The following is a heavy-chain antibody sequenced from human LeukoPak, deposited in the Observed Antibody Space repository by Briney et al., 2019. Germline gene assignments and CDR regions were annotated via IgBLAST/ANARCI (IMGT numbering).Heavy chain of an antibody. J-gene: IGHJ4*02. CDR3: AKDVIGYYDTIN. CDR2: ISWNSGSI. D-gene: IGHD3-22*01. CDR1: GFKFDDYA. V-gene: IGHV3-9*01. Sequence: GRSLRLSCAASGFKFDDYAMHWVRQAPGKGLEWVSGISWNSGSIGYADSVKGRFTISRDNAKNSLYLQMNSLRAEDTALYYCAKDVIGYYDTINWGQGTLVTVSS.